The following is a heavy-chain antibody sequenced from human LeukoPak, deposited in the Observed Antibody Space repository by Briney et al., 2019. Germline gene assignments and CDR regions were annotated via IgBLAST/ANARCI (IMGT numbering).Heavy chain of an antibody. D-gene: IGHD7-27*01. CDR2: IGYDGTTT. J-gene: IGHJ3*01. V-gene: IGHV3-74*03. CDR1: GFTFSSYW. CDR3: VLLGIAGEFDV. Sequence: GGSLRLSCTASGFTFSSYWMHWVRQVPGKGLVWVSRIGYDGTTTTYADSVKGRFIISRDNGENTLYLQMNSLRVEDTAVYYCVLLGIAGEFDVWGQGTMVAVSS.